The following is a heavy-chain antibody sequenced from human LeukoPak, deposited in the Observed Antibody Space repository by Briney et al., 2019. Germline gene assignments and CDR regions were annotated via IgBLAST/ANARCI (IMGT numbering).Heavy chain of an antibody. D-gene: IGHD4-11*01. CDR1: GGTFSSYA. V-gene: IGHV1-69*05. Sequence: SVKVSCKASGGTFSSYAISWVRQAPGQGLEWMGRIIPIFGTANYAQKFQGRVTITTDESTSTAYMELSSLRSEDTAVYYCARSFPGSNYAPFYYWGQGTLVTVSS. CDR3: ARSFPGSNYAPFYY. J-gene: IGHJ4*02. CDR2: IIPIFGTA.